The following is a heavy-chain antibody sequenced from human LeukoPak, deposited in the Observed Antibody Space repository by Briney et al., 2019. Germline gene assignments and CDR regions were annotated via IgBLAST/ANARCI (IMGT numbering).Heavy chain of an antibody. D-gene: IGHD2/OR15-2a*01. J-gene: IGHJ4*02. Sequence: PWGSLRLSCTVSGFTVSINSMSWVRQAPGKGLEWVSFIYSGGNTHYSDSVKGRFTISRDSSKNTLYLQMNSLRAEDTAVYYCARRAGEYSHPYDYWGQGTLVTVSS. CDR3: ARRAGEYSHPYDY. CDR2: IYSGGNT. V-gene: IGHV3-53*01. CDR1: GFTVSINS.